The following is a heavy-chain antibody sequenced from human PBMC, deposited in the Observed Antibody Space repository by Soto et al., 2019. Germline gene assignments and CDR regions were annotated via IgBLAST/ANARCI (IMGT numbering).Heavy chain of an antibody. V-gene: IGHV3-33*07. CDR2: ISYDESNR. CDR3: ARDDCSITSCLGH. Sequence: QVQLVESGGGVVQPGRSLRLSCAASGFTLTTFGMFWVRQAPGKGLEWVAFISYDESNRYYADSVKGRFTISRDNSENPLFLQMSSLRAEDTAVYYCARDDCSITSCLGHWGQGTLVTVSS. CDR1: GFTLTTFG. D-gene: IGHD2-2*01. J-gene: IGHJ4*02.